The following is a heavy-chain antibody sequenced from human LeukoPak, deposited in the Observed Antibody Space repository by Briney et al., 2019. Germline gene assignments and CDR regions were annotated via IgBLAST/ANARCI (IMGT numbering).Heavy chain of an antibody. V-gene: IGHV3-53*01. CDR2: IYTGGRT. CDR1: ELTVRRNY. D-gene: IGHD5-24*01. Sequence: GGSLRLSCTDSELTVRRNYMAWVRQAPGKGLECVSVIYTGGRTFYADSVRGRLTISRDISKNTVSLQMNSLKAEDTAVYFCARVEMATSSLDLWGQGTLVIVSS. J-gene: IGHJ5*02. CDR3: ARVEMATSSLDL.